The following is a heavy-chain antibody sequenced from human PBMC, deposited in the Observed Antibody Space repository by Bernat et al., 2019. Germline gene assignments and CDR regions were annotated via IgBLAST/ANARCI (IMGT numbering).Heavy chain of an antibody. CDR3: ARDNSPPIVVVAATPDY. D-gene: IGHD2-15*01. CDR2: ISGSGGST. J-gene: IGHJ4*02. V-gene: IGHV3-23*01. Sequence: EVQLLESGGGLVQPGGSLRLSCAASGFTFSSYAMSWVRQAPGKGLEWVSAISGSGGSTYYADSVKGRFTISRDNSKNTLYLQMNSLRAEDTAVYYCARDNSPPIVVVAATPDYWGQGTLVTVSS. CDR1: GFTFSSYA.